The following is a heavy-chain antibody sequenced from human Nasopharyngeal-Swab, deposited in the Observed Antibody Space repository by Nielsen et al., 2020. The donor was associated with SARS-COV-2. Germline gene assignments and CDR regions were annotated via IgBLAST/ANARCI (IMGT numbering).Heavy chain of an antibody. CDR3: AKDRDSGDDSEEYYHCYGMDV. J-gene: IGHJ6*02. CDR2: ISGSGGST. CDR1: GFTFSSYA. D-gene: IGHD5-12*01. Sequence: GGSLRLSCAASGFTFSSYAMSWVRQAPGKGLEWVSAISGSGGSTYYADSVKGRFTISRDNSKNTLNLQMNNLRAEDTAIYYCAKDRDSGDDSEEYYHCYGMDVWGQGAPVTVSS. V-gene: IGHV3-23*01.